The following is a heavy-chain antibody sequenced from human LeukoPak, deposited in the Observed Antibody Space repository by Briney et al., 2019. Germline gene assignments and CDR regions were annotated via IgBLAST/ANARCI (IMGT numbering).Heavy chain of an antibody. CDR2: IYYSGST. CDR3: ARQGTTWLTNFDY. V-gene: IGHV4-59*08. D-gene: IGHD2-2*01. CDR1: GGSISSYY. J-gene: IGHJ4*02. Sequence: SETLSLTCTVSGGSISSYYWSWIRQPPGKGLEWIGYIYYSGSTNYNPSLMSRLTISVDTSKNQFFLNLASVTAADTAVYYCARQGTTWLTNFDYWGRGTLVTVSS.